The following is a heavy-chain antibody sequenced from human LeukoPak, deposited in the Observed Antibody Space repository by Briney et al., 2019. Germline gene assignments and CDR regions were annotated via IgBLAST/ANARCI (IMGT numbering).Heavy chain of an antibody. J-gene: IGHJ4*02. Sequence: GGSLRLSCAASGFTFSSHWMHWVRQAPGKGLVWVSRIDSDGRITTYAASVKGRFTISRDNAKNTLYLQMNTLRDGDTAVYYCARDYNWNPPDYWGQGTLVTVSS. CDR1: GFTFSSHW. CDR2: IDSDGRIT. CDR3: ARDYNWNPPDY. V-gene: IGHV3-74*01. D-gene: IGHD1-1*01.